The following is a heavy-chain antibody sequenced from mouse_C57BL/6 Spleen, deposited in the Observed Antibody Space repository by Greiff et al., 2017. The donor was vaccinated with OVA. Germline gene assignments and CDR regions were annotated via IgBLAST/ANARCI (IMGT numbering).Heavy chain of an antibody. CDR3: ARRDYGNYEDYYAMDY. V-gene: IGHV1-26*01. D-gene: IGHD2-1*01. CDR2: INPNNGGT. J-gene: IGHJ4*01. Sequence: VQLQQSGPELVKPGASVKISCKASGYTFTDYYMNWVKQSHGKSLEWIGDINPNNGGTSYNQKFKGKATLTVDKSSSTAYMELRSLTSEDSAVYYCARRDYGNYEDYYAMDYWGQGTSVTVSS. CDR1: GYTFTDYY.